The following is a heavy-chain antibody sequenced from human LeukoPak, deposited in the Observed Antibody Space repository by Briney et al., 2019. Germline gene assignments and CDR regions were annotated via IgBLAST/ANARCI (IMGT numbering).Heavy chain of an antibody. D-gene: IGHD5-24*01. CDR3: AREEGDGSLGDAFDI. V-gene: IGHV1-46*01. CDR2: INPSGGST. J-gene: IGHJ3*02. Sequence: ASVKVSCKASGYTFTSYYMHWVRQAPGQGLEWMGIINPSGGSTSYAQEFQGRITMTRDTSTSTVYMELSSLRSEDTAVYHCAREEGDGSLGDAFDIWGQGTMVTVSS. CDR1: GYTFTSYY.